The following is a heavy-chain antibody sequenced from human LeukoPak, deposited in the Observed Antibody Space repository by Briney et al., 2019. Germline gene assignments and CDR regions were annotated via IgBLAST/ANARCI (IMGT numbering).Heavy chain of an antibody. J-gene: IGHJ4*02. CDR2: IYTSGST. D-gene: IGHD4-11*01. V-gene: IGHV4-61*02. CDR1: GGSISSGSYY. Sequence: PSQTLSLTCTVSGGSISSGSYYWSWIRQPAGKGLEWIGRIYTSGSTNYNPSLKSRVTISVDTSKNQFSLKLSSVTAADTAVYYCARADSLEYSNPIDYWGQGTLVTVSS. CDR3: ARADSLEYSNPIDY.